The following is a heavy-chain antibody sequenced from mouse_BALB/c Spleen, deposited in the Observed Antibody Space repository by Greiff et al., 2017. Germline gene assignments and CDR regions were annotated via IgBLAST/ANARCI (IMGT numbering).Heavy chain of an antibody. CDR2: IWSGGST. Sequence: VQLQQSGPGLVQPSQSLSITCTVSGFSLTSYGVHWVRQSPGKGLEWLGVIWSGGSTDYNAAFISSLSISKNNSKSQVFFKMNSLQADDTAIYYCARNDDGYYLYYFDYWGQGTTLTVSS. V-gene: IGHV2-4-1*01. D-gene: IGHD2-3*01. J-gene: IGHJ2*01. CDR1: GFSLTSYG. CDR3: ARNDDGYYLYYFDY.